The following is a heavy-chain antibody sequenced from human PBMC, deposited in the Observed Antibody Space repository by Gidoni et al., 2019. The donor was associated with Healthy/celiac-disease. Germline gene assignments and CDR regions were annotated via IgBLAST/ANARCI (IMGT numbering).Heavy chain of an antibody. D-gene: IGHD2-15*01. V-gene: IGHV4-38-2*02. J-gene: IGHJ6*02. CDR3: ARGGHCSGGSCYSVSSYYYYGMDV. CDR2: IYHSGST. CDR1: GHSISSGYY. Sequence: QVQLQESGPGLVKPSETLSLTCTVSGHSISSGYYWGWIRQPPGKGLEWIGSIYHSGSTYYNPSLKSRVTISVDTSKNQFSLKLSSVTAADTAVYYCARGGHCSGGSCYSVSSYYYYGMDVWGQGTTVTVSS.